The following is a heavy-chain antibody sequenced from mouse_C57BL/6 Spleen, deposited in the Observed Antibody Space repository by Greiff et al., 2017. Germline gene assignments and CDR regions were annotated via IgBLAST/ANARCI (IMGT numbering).Heavy chain of an antibody. D-gene: IGHD1-1*01. CDR2: IGPGSGST. J-gene: IGHJ1*03. CDR3: AYYGSSYVGYFDV. CDR1: GYTFTDYY. Sequence: VQLQQSGAELVKPGASVKISCKASGYTFTDYYINWVKQRPGQGLEWIGKIGPGSGSTYYNEKFKGKATLTADKSSSTAYMQLSSLTSEDSAVXFCAYYGSSYVGYFDVWGTGTTVTVSS. V-gene: IGHV1-77*01.